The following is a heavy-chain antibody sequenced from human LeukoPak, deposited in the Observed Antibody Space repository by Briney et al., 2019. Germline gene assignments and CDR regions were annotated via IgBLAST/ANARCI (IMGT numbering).Heavy chain of an antibody. CDR3: AKQLGYCSDGSCYFPY. CDR1: GFTFSSYA. V-gene: IGHV3-23*01. CDR2: ISGSGANT. Sequence: PGGSLRLSCAASGFTFSSYAMSWVRQAPGKGLEWVSAISGSGANTYYTDSVQGRFTISRDNSKSTLCLQMNSLRAEDTAVYYCAKQLGYCSDGSCYFPYWGQGTLVTVSS. D-gene: IGHD2-15*01. J-gene: IGHJ4*02.